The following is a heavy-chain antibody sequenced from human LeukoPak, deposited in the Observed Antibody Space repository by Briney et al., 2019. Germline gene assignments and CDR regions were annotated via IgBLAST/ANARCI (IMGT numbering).Heavy chain of an antibody. CDR1: GFTFSSYE. CDR2: ISSSGSTI. V-gene: IGHV3-48*03. Sequence: PGGSLRLSCAASGFTFSSYEMNWVRQAPGKGLEWVSYISSSGSTIYYADSVKGRFTISRDNAKNSLYLQMHSLRAEDTSVYYCARAGVNYDSSGYFPDDAFDIWGQGTMVTVSS. CDR3: ARAGVNYDSSGYFPDDAFDI. J-gene: IGHJ3*02. D-gene: IGHD3-22*01.